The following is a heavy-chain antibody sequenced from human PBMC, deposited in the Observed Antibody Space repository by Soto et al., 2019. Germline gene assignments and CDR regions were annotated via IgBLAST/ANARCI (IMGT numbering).Heavy chain of an antibody. CDR1: GFTFSSYG. Sequence: GGSLRLSCAASGFTFSSYGMHWVRQAPGKGLEWVAVISYDGSNKYYADSVKGRFTISRDNSKNTLYLQMNSLRAEDTAVYYCAKSPGGYYSFDIWGQGTRVTVSS. J-gene: IGHJ3*02. V-gene: IGHV3-30*18. D-gene: IGHD3-3*01. CDR2: ISYDGSNK. CDR3: AKSPGGYYSFDI.